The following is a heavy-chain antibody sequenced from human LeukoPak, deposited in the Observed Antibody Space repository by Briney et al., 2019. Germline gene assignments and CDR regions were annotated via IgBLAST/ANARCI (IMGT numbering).Heavy chain of an antibody. V-gene: IGHV3-53*01. Sequence: GGSLRLSCAASGFTVSGSYMSWVRQAPGKGLEWVSVIYSGGSTYYGDSVKGRFTISRDNSKNTLYLQMNTLRAEDTAVYYCARGFQGVYDYWGQGALVIVSS. CDR2: IYSGGST. CDR3: ARGFQGVYDY. D-gene: IGHD5/OR15-5a*01. J-gene: IGHJ4*02. CDR1: GFTVSGSY.